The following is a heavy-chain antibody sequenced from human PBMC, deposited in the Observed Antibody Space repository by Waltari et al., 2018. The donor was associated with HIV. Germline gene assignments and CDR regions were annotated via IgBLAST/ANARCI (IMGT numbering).Heavy chain of an antibody. J-gene: IGHJ4*02. Sequence: QLQLQESGPGLVKPSETLSLTCTVSGGSISSSSYYWGWLRQPPGKGLEWIGSIYYSGSTYYNPSLKSRVTISVDTSKNQFSLKLSSVTAADTAVYYCARQDSIFGVVIIGSFDYWGQGTLVTVSS. D-gene: IGHD3-3*01. CDR2: IYYSGST. CDR1: GGSISSSSYY. CDR3: ARQDSIFGVVIIGSFDY. V-gene: IGHV4-39*01.